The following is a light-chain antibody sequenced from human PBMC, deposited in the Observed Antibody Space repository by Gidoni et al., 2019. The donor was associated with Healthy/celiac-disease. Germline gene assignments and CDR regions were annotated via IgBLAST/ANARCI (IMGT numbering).Light chain of an antibody. V-gene: IGKV3-15*01. CDR2: GAS. Sequence: EIVMTQSPATLSVSPGERATLSCRASQSVSSNLAWYQQKPGQAPRLLIYGASTTATGIPARFSGGGSGTEFTLTISSLQSEDFAVYYCQQYNNWPLYTFGQGTKLEIK. CDR1: QSVSSN. J-gene: IGKJ2*01. CDR3: QQYNNWPLYT.